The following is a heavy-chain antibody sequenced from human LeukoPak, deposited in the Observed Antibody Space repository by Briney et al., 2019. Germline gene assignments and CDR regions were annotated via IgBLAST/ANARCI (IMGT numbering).Heavy chain of an antibody. J-gene: IGHJ3*02. Sequence: PSETLSLTCTVSGGSISSYYWTWIRQPAGKGLEWIGRIYTSGSTNYNPSLKSRVTMSVDTSKNQFSLKLSSVTAADTAVYYCARDRDSSGYYDAFDMGGQRTMVTVSS. CDR3: ARDRDSSGYYDAFDM. V-gene: IGHV4-4*07. CDR2: IYTSGST. D-gene: IGHD6-19*01. CDR1: GGSISSYY.